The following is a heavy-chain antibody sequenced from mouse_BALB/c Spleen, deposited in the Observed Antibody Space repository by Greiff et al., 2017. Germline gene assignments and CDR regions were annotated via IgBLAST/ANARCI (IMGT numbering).Heavy chain of an antibody. Sequence: EVQVVESGGGLVQPGGSRKLSCAASGFTFSSFGMHWVRQAPEKGLEWVAYISSGSSTIYYADTVKGRFTISRDNPKNTLFLQMTSLRSEDTAMYYCARRGRYERAMDYWGQGTSVTVSS. CDR1: GFTFSSFG. D-gene: IGHD2-14*01. CDR3: ARRGRYERAMDY. CDR2: ISSGSSTI. J-gene: IGHJ4*01. V-gene: IGHV5-17*02.